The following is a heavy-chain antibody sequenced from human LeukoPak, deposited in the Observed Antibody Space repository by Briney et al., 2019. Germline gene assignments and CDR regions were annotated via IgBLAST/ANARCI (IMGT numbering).Heavy chain of an antibody. CDR1: GYTFTSYD. J-gene: IGHJ4*02. CDR2: MNPNSGNA. V-gene: IGHV1-8*01. Sequence: GASVKVSCKASGYTFTSYDINWVRQATGQGLEWMGWMNPNSGNAGYAQKFQGRVTMTRNTSISTAYMELSSLRSEDTAVYYCARGLSSSWYRIGYWGQGTLVTVSS. CDR3: ARGLSSSWYRIGY. D-gene: IGHD6-13*01.